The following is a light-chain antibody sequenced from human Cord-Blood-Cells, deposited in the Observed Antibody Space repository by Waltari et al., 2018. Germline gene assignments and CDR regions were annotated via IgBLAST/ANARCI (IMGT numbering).Light chain of an antibody. CDR2: QDS. Sequence: SYELTQQPSVSVSPGQTASITCSGENLGDKYACWYQQKPGQSPVLVIYQDSKRPSGIPERFSGSNSGNTATLTISGTQAMDEADYYCQAWDSSTVVFGGGTKLTVL. CDR1: NLGDKY. CDR3: QAWDSSTVV. V-gene: IGLV3-1*01. J-gene: IGLJ2*01.